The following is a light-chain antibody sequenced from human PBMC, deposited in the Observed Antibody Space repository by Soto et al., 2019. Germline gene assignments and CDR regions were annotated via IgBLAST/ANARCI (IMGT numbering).Light chain of an antibody. Sequence: QSVLTQPASVSGSPGQSITISCTGTSSDVGGSNYVSWYQQHPGKAPKLMIYEVSNRPSGVSNRFSGSKSGNTASLTISGLQAEDEADYYCSSYTSSSTRVFGTGTKLTVL. J-gene: IGLJ1*01. CDR2: EVS. CDR1: SSDVGGSNY. CDR3: SSYTSSSTRV. V-gene: IGLV2-14*01.